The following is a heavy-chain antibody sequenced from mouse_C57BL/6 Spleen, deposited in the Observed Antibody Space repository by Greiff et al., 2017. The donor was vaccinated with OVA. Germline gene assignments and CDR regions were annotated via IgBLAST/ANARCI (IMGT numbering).Heavy chain of an antibody. CDR2: INPNNGGT. CDR1: GYTFTDYN. J-gene: IGHJ4*01. V-gene: IGHV1-22*01. Sequence: VQLQQSGPELVKPGASVKMSCKASGYTFTDYNMHWVKQSHGKSLEWIGYINPNNGGTSYNQKFKGKATLTVNKSSSTAYMELRSLTSEDSAVYDCARSWDEDYAMDYWGQGTSVTVSS. D-gene: IGHD4-1*01. CDR3: ARSWDEDYAMDY.